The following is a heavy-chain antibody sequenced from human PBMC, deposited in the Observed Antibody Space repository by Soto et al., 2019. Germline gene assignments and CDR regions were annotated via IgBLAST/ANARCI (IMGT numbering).Heavy chain of an antibody. CDR2: IYPGDSDT. Sequence: GESLKTSCKGSAYSCTIYWRAWVREMPGKALEWMGIIYPGDSDTRYSPSFQGQVTISVDKSSSTAYLQWSSLKASDSAMYYCARQEGSSWPGDYWGQGTLVTVS. J-gene: IGHJ4*02. CDR1: AYSCTIYW. CDR3: ARQEGSSWPGDY. V-gene: IGHV5-51*01. D-gene: IGHD6-13*01.